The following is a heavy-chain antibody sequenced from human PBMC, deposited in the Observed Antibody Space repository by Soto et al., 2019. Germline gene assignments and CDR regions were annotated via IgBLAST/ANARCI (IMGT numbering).Heavy chain of an antibody. CDR3: ARDRSSSSCLDY. V-gene: IGHV3-21*01. J-gene: IGHJ4*02. CDR1: GFTFSSYS. CDR2: ISSSSSYI. D-gene: IGHD6-13*01. Sequence: EAQLVESGGGLVKPGGSLRLSCAASGFTFSSYSMNWVRQAPGKGLEWVSSISSSSSYIYYADSVKGRFTISRDNAKNSLYLQMNSLRAEDTAVYYRARDRSSSSCLDYWGQGTLVTVSS.